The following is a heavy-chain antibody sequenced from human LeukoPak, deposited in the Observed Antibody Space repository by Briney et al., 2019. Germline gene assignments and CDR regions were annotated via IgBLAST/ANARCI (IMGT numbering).Heavy chain of an antibody. CDR2: INSDGSST. V-gene: IGHV3-74*01. D-gene: IGHD3-10*01. J-gene: IGHJ4*02. CDR3: AKAGYYYGSGSPYFDY. CDR1: GFTFSSHG. Sequence: PGGSLRLSCAASGFTFSSHGMHWVRQAPGKGLVWVSRINSDGSSTSYADSVKGRFTISRDNAKNTLYLQMNSLRAEDMALYYCAKAGYYYGSGSPYFDYWGQGTLVTVSS.